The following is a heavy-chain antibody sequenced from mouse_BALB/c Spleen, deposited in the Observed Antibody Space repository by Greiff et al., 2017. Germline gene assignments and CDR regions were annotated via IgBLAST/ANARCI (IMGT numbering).Heavy chain of an antibody. V-gene: IGHV1-80*01. CDR3: ARSEWGAMDY. J-gene: IGHJ4*01. CDR1: GYAFSSYW. Sequence: VKLVESGAELVRPGSSVKISCKASGYAFSSYWMNWVKQRPGQGLEWIGQIYPGDGDTNYNGKFKGKATLTADKSSSTAYMQLSSLTSEDSAVYFCARSEWGAMDYWGQGTSVTVSS. D-gene: IGHD1-3*01. CDR2: IYPGDGDT.